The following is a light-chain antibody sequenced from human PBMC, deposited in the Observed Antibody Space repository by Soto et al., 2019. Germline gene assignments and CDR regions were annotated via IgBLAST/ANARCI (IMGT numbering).Light chain of an antibody. CDR1: QNIDIS. J-gene: IGKJ1*01. CDR3: QQTFNSPPWT. CDR2: GAS. V-gene: IGKV1-39*01. Sequence: DIQMTQSPSSLSASVGDTVTITCRASQNIDISLNWYQQKPGTAPKVLISGASNLQRGVPSRFSGSGSGTDFTLTINNLQPEDFASYFCQQTFNSPPWTFGQGTKVDIK.